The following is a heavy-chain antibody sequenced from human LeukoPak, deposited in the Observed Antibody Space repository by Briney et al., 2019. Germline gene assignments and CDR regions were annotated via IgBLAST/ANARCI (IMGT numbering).Heavy chain of an antibody. V-gene: IGHV3-30*18. CDR2: ISYDGSNK. D-gene: IGHD3-10*01. CDR1: GYTFTSYY. J-gene: IGHJ4*02. CDR3: AKDPGSGCFDY. Sequence: GASVKVSCKASGYTFTSYYMHWVRQAPGKGLEWVAVISYDGSNKYYADSVKGRFTISRDNSKNTLYLQMNGLRAEDTAVYYCAKDPGSGCFDYWGQGTLVTVSS.